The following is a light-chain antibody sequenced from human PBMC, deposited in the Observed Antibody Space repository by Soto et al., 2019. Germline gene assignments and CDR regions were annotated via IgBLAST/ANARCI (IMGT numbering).Light chain of an antibody. V-gene: IGKV1-39*01. Sequence: DIQMTQSPSSLCASVGDRVTITCRASQSISSYLNWYQQKPGKAAKLLIYAASSLQSGVPSRFSGSGSGTDFTLTISSLQPEDFATYYCQQSYSTRWTFGQGTKVEIK. J-gene: IGKJ1*01. CDR2: AAS. CDR3: QQSYSTRWT. CDR1: QSISSY.